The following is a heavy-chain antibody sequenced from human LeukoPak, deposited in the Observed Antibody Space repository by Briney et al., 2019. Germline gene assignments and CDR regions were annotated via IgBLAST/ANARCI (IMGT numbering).Heavy chain of an antibody. CDR1: GLTFSTSS. Sequence: GGSLRLSCAAAGLTFSTSSMNWVRQAPGKGLEWVSYISFSSSTIYYADSVKGRFTISRDNAKNLLYLQMNSLRAEDTALYYCAKDSTRMVRGVIGYWGQGTLVTVSS. V-gene: IGHV3-48*01. J-gene: IGHJ4*02. CDR3: AKDSTRMVRGVIGY. CDR2: ISFSSSTI. D-gene: IGHD3-10*01.